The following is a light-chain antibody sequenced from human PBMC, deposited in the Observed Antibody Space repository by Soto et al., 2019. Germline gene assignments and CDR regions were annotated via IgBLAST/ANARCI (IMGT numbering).Light chain of an antibody. CDR3: QQYNNWPRT. Sequence: EIVMTQSPATLSVSPGERATLSCRASQSVNSNLAWYQQKPGQAPRLLIYRASTRATGIPARFSGSGSGTDFTLTISGLQSEDFAVYYCQQYNNWPRTFGQVTKVEIK. J-gene: IGKJ1*01. CDR1: QSVNSN. V-gene: IGKV3-15*01. CDR2: RAS.